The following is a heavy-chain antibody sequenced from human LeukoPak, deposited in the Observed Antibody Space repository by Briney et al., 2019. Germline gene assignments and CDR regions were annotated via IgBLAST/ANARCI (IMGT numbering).Heavy chain of an antibody. CDR1: EVTVSSNS. J-gene: IGHJ2*01. V-gene: IGHV3-53*01. Sequence: PGGSLRLSCAASEVTVSSNSMSWVRQAPGKGLEWVSVIYTGGSTYYADSVKGRFTISRDNSKNTVYLQMNSLRPEDTAFYYCARELVVATHRWYFDLWGRGTLVTVSS. D-gene: IGHD3-22*01. CDR3: ARELVVATHRWYFDL. CDR2: IYTGGST.